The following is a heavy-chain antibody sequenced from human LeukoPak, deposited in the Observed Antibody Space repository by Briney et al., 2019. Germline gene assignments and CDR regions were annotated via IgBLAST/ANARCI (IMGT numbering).Heavy chain of an antibody. V-gene: IGHV1-69*13. CDR3: ARVGGDFWSGSSSTEFYYMDV. J-gene: IGHJ6*03. CDR2: IIPLFGTA. CDR1: GGTFSSYA. Sequence: SVKVSCKASGGTFSSYAISWVRQAPGQGLEWMGGIIPLFGTANYAQKFQGRVTITADESTSTAYMELSSLRSEDTAVYYCARVGGDFWSGSSSTEFYYMDVWGKGTTVTVSS. D-gene: IGHD3-3*01.